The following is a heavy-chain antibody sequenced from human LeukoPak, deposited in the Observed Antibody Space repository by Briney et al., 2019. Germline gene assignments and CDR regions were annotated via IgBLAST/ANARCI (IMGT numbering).Heavy chain of an antibody. CDR1: GFTFSSYE. J-gene: IGHJ4*02. CDR3: AREDCSGGSCHFDY. V-gene: IGHV3-48*03. Sequence: GGSLRLSCAASGFTFSSYEMNWVRQAPGKGLEWVSYISSSGSTIYYADSVKGRFTISRDNAKSSLYLQMNSLRAEDTAVYYCAREDCSGGSCHFDYWGQGTLVTVSS. CDR2: ISSSGSTI. D-gene: IGHD2-15*01.